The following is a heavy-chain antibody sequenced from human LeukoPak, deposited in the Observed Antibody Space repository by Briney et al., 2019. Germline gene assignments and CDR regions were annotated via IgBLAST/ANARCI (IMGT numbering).Heavy chain of an antibody. D-gene: IGHD3-22*01. CDR2: INSDGSST. V-gene: IGHV3-74*01. J-gene: IGHJ3*02. CDR1: GFTFSSYW. CDR3: AAYYYDSQGGAFDI. Sequence: PGGSLRLSCAASGFTFSSYWMHWVRQAPGKGLVWVSRINSDGSSTSYADSVKGRFTISRDNAKNTLHLQMNSLRAEDTAVYYCAAYYYDSQGGAFDIWGQGTMVTVSS.